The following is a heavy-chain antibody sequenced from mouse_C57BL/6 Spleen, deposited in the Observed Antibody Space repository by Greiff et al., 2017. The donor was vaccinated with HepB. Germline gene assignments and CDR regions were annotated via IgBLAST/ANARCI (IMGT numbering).Heavy chain of an antibody. V-gene: IGHV1-80*01. CDR3: ASSDRRAMDY. Sequence: QVQLKESGAELVKPGASVKISCKASGYAFSSYWMNWVKQRPGKGLEWIGQIYPGDGDTNYNGKFKGKATLTADKSSSTAYMQLSSLTSEDSAVYCCASSDRRAMDYWGQGTSVTVSS. CDR2: IYPGDGDT. CDR1: GYAFSSYW. J-gene: IGHJ4*01.